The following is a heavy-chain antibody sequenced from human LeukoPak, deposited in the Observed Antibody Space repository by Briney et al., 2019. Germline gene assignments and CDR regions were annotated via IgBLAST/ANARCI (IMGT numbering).Heavy chain of an antibody. CDR1: GGSISSGGYY. Sequence: SETLSRTCTVSGGSISSGGYYWSWIRQHPGKGLEWIGYIYYSGSTYYNPSLKSRVTISVDTSKNQFSLKLSSVTAADTAVYYCASGERYCSSTSCYALDYWGQGTLVTVSS. D-gene: IGHD2-2*01. J-gene: IGHJ4*02. CDR3: ASGERYCSSTSCYALDY. CDR2: IYYSGST. V-gene: IGHV4-31*03.